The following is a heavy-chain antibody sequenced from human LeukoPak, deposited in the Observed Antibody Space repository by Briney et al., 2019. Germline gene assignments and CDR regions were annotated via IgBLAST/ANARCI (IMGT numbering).Heavy chain of an antibody. V-gene: IGHV4-31*03. CDR1: GGSISSGGYY. CDR2: IYYSGST. Sequence: SQTLSLTCTVSGGSISSGGYYWSWIRQHPGKGLEWIGYIYYSGSTYYNPSPKSRLTISVDTSKNQFSLKLSSVTAADTAVYYCASRIGEGHDSSGYYSPGYYYYGMDVWGQGTTVTVSS. D-gene: IGHD3-22*01. J-gene: IGHJ6*02. CDR3: ASRIGEGHDSSGYYSPGYYYYGMDV.